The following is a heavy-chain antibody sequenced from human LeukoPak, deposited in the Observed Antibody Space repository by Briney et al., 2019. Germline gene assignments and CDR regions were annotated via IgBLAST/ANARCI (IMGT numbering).Heavy chain of an antibody. CDR1: GYTFTSYY. Sequence: ASVKVSCKASGYTFTSYYMHWVRQAPGQGLEWMGLINPSGGSTSYAQKFQGRVTMTRDMSTSTVYMELSSLRSEDTAVYYCARDHSTTSDYYYYMDVWGKGTTVTVSS. V-gene: IGHV1-46*01. CDR3: ARDHSTTSDYYYYMDV. J-gene: IGHJ6*03. CDR2: INPSGGST. D-gene: IGHD1-1*01.